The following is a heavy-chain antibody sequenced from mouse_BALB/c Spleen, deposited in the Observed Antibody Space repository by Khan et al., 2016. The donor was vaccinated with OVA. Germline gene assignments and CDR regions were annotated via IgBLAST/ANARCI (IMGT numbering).Heavy chain of an antibody. D-gene: IGHD2-14*01. CDR3: ARVGYSGTMDY. Sequence: QIQLVQSGPELKKPGETVKISCKASGYIFTNHGMNWVKQAPGKGLKWMGWINTYSGEPTYVEDFKGRFAFSLDTSASTAYLQINNLKNEETAKYFCARVGYSGTMDYWGQGTSVTVSS. CDR2: INTYSGEP. J-gene: IGHJ4*01. CDR1: GYIFTNHG. V-gene: IGHV9-3-1*01.